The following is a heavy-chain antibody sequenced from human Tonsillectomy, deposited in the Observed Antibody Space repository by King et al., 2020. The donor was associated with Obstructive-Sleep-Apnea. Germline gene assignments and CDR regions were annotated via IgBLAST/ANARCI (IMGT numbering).Heavy chain of an antibody. J-gene: IGHJ4*02. V-gene: IGHV3-33*01. Sequence: QVQLVESGGGVVQPGRSLRLYCAASGFTLSTCGMHWVRQAPGKGLDWVAVIWYDGSDNYADSVKGRFTISKDNSKNTLYLQMNSLRAEDTAVYYCARDYVTEGGFDYWGRGTLVTVSS. CDR2: IWYDGSD. D-gene: IGHD3-16*01. CDR3: ARDYVTEGGFDY. CDR1: GFTLSTCG.